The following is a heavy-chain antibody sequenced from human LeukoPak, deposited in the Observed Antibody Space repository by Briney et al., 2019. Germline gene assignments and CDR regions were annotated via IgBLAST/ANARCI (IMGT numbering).Heavy chain of an antibody. Sequence: GGSLRLSCAASGFTFSSYAMSWVRQAPGKGLEWVSAISGSGGSTYYADSVKSRFTISRDNSKNTLYLQMNSLRAEDTAVYYCAKDSGGFGELLLVSDYWGQGTLVTVSS. CDR3: AKDSGGFGELLLVSDY. CDR1: GFTFSSYA. J-gene: IGHJ4*02. D-gene: IGHD3-10*01. CDR2: ISGSGGST. V-gene: IGHV3-23*01.